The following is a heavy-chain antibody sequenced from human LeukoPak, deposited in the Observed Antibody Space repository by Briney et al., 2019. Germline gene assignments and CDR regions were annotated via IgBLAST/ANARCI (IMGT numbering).Heavy chain of an antibody. J-gene: IGHJ4*02. CDR1: RGTFSSCA. CDR2: SNPIFGTA. CDR3: AKRDYYDSSGYYYGY. Sequence: SVKVSCQASRGTFSSCAISWVRQAPGQGLEWMGGSNPIFGTANYDQKSQGRVTITTDESRSTAYLVLSSLRSEDTAVYYCAKRDYYDSSGYYYGYWGQGTLVTVSS. V-gene: IGHV1-69*05. D-gene: IGHD3-22*01.